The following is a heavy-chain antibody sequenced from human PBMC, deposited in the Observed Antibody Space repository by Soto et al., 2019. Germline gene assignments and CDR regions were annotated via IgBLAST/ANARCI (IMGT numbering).Heavy chain of an antibody. J-gene: IGHJ4*02. CDR2: ISYDGTHK. V-gene: IGHV3-30*18. D-gene: IGHD5-12*01. Sequence: HVLLVESGGGVVQPGRSLRLSCAASGFPFNSYGMHWLRQAPGKGLEWVAIISYDGTHKDYTDSVKGRFTISRDNSKNTAYLQMDSLRAEDTAVYYCAKDRRGSSGYDSSRGSGWYGSFEYWGQGTLVTVSS. CDR1: GFPFNSYG. CDR3: AKDRRGSSGYDSSRGSGWYGSFEY.